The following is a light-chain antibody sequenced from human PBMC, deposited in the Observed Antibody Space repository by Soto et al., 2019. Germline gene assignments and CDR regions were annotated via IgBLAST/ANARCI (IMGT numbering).Light chain of an antibody. CDR3: QHINTFPVT. V-gene: IGKV1-9*01. Sequence: DIQLTQSPSFLSASVGDRVTISCRASQGISSYLAWYQQTPGKAPKLLIYASSTLQSGVTSRFSGSGSGTEFTLTIGSLQPEDFETYYCQHINTFPVTFGQGKRLDI. J-gene: IGKJ5*01. CDR2: ASS. CDR1: QGISSY.